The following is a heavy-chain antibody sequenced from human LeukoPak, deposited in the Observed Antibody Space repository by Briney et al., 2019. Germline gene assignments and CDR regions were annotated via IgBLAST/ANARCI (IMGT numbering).Heavy chain of an antibody. CDR1: GGSISSGDYY. CDR3: AREGYDSSYYYYLDY. CDR2: IDYSGST. J-gene: IGHJ4*02. Sequence: SESLSLTCTVSGGSISSGDYYWSWIRQHPGKGREWIGNIDYSGSTYYNPSLMSRATISADTSKSQFSLKLSSVTAADTAVYYCAREGYDSSYYYYLDYWGQGTLVTVSS. D-gene: IGHD3-22*01. V-gene: IGHV4-31*02.